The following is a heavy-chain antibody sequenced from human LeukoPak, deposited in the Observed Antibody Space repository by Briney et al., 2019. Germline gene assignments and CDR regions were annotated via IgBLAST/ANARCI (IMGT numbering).Heavy chain of an antibody. CDR1: GFTVSNNY. D-gene: IGHD3-16*01. CDR3: AGRRVLDASFDY. J-gene: IGHJ4*02. CDR2: IYSGDNT. V-gene: IGHV3-66*02. Sequence: GGSLRLSCATSGFTVSNNYMSWVRQAPGKGLEWVSVIYSGDNTYYVESVKGRFTISRDNSKNTLFLQMNRLRAEDTAVYYCAGRRVLDASFDYWGQGTLVTVSS.